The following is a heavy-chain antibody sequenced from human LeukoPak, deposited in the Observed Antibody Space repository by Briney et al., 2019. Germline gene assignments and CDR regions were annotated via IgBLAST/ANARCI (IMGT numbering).Heavy chain of an antibody. D-gene: IGHD6-13*01. CDR3: ARGHLPGIAAAGV. J-gene: IGHJ4*02. Sequence: GGSLRLSCAVSGFSVTSYGMSWVRQAPGKGLEWISAISLNGDTTYYADSVKGRFIISRDNSENKLYLQMNSLRTEDTAVYYCARGHLPGIAAAGVWGQGTLVTVSS. CDR1: GFSVTSYG. CDR2: ISLNGDTT. V-gene: IGHV3-23*01.